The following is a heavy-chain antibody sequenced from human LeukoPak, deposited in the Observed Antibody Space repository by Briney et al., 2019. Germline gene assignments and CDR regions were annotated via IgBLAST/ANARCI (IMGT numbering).Heavy chain of an antibody. D-gene: IGHD3-10*01. CDR3: ARSTMVRGVIIGEIDY. Sequence: FQGRVTITRDTSTSTVYMELSSLRSEDTAVYYCARSTMVRGVIIGEIDYWGQGTLVTVSS. J-gene: IGHJ4*02. V-gene: IGHV1-46*01.